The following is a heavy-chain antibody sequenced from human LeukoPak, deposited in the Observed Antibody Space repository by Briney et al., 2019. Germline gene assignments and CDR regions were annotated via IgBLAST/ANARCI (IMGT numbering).Heavy chain of an antibody. D-gene: IGHD4-17*01. Sequence: GESLKISWKSSGYSFTSYWIGWVRQMPGKGLEWMGIIYPGDSDTRYSPSFQGQVTISADKSIRTAYLQWSSLKASDTAIYYCSRHHDYGHYVCFDYWGQGTLVTVSS. J-gene: IGHJ4*02. CDR1: GYSFTSYW. V-gene: IGHV5-51*01. CDR3: SRHHDYGHYVCFDY. CDR2: IYPGDSDT.